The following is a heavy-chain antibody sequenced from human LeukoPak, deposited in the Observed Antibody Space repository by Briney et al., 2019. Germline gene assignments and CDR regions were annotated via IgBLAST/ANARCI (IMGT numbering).Heavy chain of an antibody. D-gene: IGHD4-17*01. J-gene: IGHJ3*02. V-gene: IGHV3-30*02. CDR2: IRYDGSNK. Sequence: GGSLRLSCAASRFTLSSYGMHWVRQAPGKGLEWVAFIRYDGSNKYYADSVKGRFTISRDNSKNTLYLQMNSLRAEDTAVYYCAKDGDYGDYLDAFDIWGQGTMVTVSS. CDR3: AKDGDYGDYLDAFDI. CDR1: RFTLSSYG.